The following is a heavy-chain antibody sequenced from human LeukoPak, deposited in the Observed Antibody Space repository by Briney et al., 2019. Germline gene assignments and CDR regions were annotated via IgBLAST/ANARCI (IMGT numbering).Heavy chain of an antibody. J-gene: IGHJ5*02. CDR1: GYTFTNNF. CDR2: INPSGDNT. D-gene: IGHD5-24*01. CDR3: ARDNSLRDTAWWFDP. Sequence: GASVKVSCKASGYTFTNNFMHWVRQVPGQGLEWIGIINPSGDNTWYAQKFQGRVTMTRDMATSTDYLEVSSLRSEDTAVYYCARDNSLRDTAWWFDPWGQGTLVTVSS. V-gene: IGHV1-46*01.